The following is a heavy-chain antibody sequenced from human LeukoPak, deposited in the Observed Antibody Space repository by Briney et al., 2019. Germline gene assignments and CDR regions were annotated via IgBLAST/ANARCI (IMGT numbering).Heavy chain of an antibody. CDR1: GGSMSSGSYY. CDR2: IYTSGST. J-gene: IGHJ5*02. Sequence: NPSETLSLTCTVSGGSMSSGSYYWSWIRQPAGKGLEWIGRIYTSGSTNYNPSLRSRVTISVDTSKNQFSLKLSSVAAADTAVYYCARIYNCFDPWGQGTLVTVSS. CDR3: ARIYNCFDP. V-gene: IGHV4-61*02.